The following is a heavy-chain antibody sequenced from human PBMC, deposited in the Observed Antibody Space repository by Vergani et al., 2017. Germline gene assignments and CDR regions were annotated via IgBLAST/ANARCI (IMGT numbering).Heavy chain of an antibody. J-gene: IGHJ5*02. V-gene: IGHV4-31*02. D-gene: IGHD6-19*01. CDR1: GGSINSGGYF. CDR2: ISYTGST. Sequence: QVQLQESGPGLVKPSQTLSLTCIVSGGSINSGGYFWSWIRQHPGKGLEWVGYISYTGSTTYNPSLKSRVIVSVDTTKNQFSRKLTSVTAADTAIYYCARAPVAGNCFDPWGQGTLVTVSS. CDR3: ARAPVAGNCFDP.